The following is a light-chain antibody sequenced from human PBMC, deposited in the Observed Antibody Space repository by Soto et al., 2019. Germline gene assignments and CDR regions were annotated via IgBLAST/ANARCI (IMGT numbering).Light chain of an antibody. CDR3: KQYNNWPRT. V-gene: IGKV3-15*01. Sequence: EFVLTQSPGTLSLSPGERATLSCRASQTVRNNYLAWYQQKPGQAPRLLIYGAYTRATGIPARFSGSGSGTEFTLTIRSLQSEDFAVYYCKQYNNWPRTFGQGTKVDIK. CDR1: QTVRNN. J-gene: IGKJ1*01. CDR2: GAY.